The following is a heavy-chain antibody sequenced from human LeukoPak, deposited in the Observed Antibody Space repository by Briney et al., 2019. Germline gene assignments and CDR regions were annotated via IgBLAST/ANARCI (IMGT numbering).Heavy chain of an antibody. J-gene: IGHJ4*02. Sequence: PSETLSLTCTVSGGSISSYYWSWIRQPPGKGLEWIGYIYYSGSTNYNPSLKSRVTISVDTSKNQFSLKLSSVTAADTAAYYCAREYSSSFDYWGQGTLVTVSS. V-gene: IGHV4-59*01. CDR1: GGSISSYY. D-gene: IGHD6-6*01. CDR3: AREYSSSFDY. CDR2: IYYSGST.